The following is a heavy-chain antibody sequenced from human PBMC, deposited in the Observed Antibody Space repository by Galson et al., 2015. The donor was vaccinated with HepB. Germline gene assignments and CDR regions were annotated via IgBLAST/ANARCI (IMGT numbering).Heavy chain of an antibody. CDR2: IWSHGSNE. D-gene: IGHD4-17*01. CDR1: GFSFSTYG. J-gene: IGHJ4*02. Sequence: SLRLSCAASGFSFSTYGMHWVRQAPGKGLEWVAIIWSHGSNEYYTDSVKGRFTISRDNPKNTVYLQMNCPRDEDTAVYYCARGGDGDLYYLDYWGQGTLVTVSS. CDR3: ARGGDGDLYYLDY. V-gene: IGHV3-33*01.